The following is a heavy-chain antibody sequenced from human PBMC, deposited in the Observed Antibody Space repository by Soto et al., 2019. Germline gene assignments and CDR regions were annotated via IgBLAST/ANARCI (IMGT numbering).Heavy chain of an antibody. CDR2: ISGSGGST. Sequence: GGSLRLSCAASGFTFSSYAMSWVRQAPGKGLEWVSAISGSGGSTYYADSVKGRFTISRDNSKNPLYLQLNSLRAEDTAVYYCAKVSASITIFGVVINDYYYMDVWGKGTTVTVSS. CDR1: GFTFSSYA. CDR3: AKVSASITIFGVVINDYYYMDV. V-gene: IGHV3-23*01. J-gene: IGHJ6*03. D-gene: IGHD3-3*01.